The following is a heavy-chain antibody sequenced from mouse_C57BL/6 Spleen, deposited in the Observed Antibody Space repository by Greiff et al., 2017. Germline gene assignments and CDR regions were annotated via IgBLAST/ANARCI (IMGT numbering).Heavy chain of an antibody. Sequence: VKLMESGAELVRPGASVKLSCKASGYTFTDYYINWVKQRPGQGLEWIARIYPGSGNTYYNEKFKGKATLTAEKSSSTAYMQLSSLTSEDSAVYFCARFDTHYFDYWGQGTTLTVSS. CDR2: IYPGSGNT. CDR3: ARFDTHYFDY. J-gene: IGHJ2*01. CDR1: GYTFTDYY. V-gene: IGHV1-76*01. D-gene: IGHD5-1-1*01.